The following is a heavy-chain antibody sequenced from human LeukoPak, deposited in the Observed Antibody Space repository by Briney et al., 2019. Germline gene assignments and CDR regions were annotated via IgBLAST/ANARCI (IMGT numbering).Heavy chain of an antibody. CDR2: IFYSGST. CDR1: GGSISTSSYY. J-gene: IGHJ4*02. V-gene: IGHV4-39*07. D-gene: IGHD6-13*01. Sequence: SETLSLTCTVSGGSISTSSYYWGWVRQPPGKGLEWIGNIFYSGSTYYSPSLKSRVTISVDTSKNQFSLKLSSVTAADTTVYYCGGLQVAAGTIDYWGQGTLVTVSS. CDR3: GGLQVAAGTIDY.